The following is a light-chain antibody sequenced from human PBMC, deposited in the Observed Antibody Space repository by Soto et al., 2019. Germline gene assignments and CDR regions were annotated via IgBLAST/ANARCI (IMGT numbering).Light chain of an antibody. CDR3: QQLNSYPRT. V-gene: IGKV1-9*01. CDR2: AAS. J-gene: IGKJ1*01. Sequence: DIQLTKSPSFLSASVGDRVTITCRASQGIRSYLAWYQQKPGKAPKLLIYAASTLQSGVPSRFSGSGSGTDFTLTISSLQPEDFATYYCQQLNSYPRTFGQGTKVEIK. CDR1: QGIRSY.